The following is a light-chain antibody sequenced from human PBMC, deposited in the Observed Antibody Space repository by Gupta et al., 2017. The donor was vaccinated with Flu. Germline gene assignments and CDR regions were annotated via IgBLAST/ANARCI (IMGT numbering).Light chain of an antibody. V-gene: IGLV6-57*01. Sequence: NFMLTQPHSVSESPGKTVTISCPRRSGSIASNYVQWYQQRPGSSPTTVIYEDNQRPSGVPDRFSGSIDSSSNSASLTISGLKTEDEADYYCQSYDSSNPWVFGGGTKLTVL. CDR2: EDN. CDR3: QSYDSSNPWV. J-gene: IGLJ3*02. CDR1: SGSIASNY.